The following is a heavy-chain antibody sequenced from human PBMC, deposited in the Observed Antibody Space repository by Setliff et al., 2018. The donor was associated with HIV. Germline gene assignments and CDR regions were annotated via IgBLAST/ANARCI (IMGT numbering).Heavy chain of an antibody. D-gene: IGHD1-26*01. CDR3: ARDDPAGGIDF. CDR1: GFTFSSFA. V-gene: IGHV3-21*01. J-gene: IGHJ4*02. Sequence: GGSLRLSCGASGFTFSSFAMNWVRHAPGKGLEWVSAVSGSGTATEYADSVKGRFTISRDNAKNSLYLQMNSLRAEDTAIYYCARDDPAGGIDFWGQGTLVTVSS. CDR2: VSGSGTAT.